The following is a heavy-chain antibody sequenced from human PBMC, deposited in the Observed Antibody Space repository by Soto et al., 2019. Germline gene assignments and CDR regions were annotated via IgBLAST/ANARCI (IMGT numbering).Heavy chain of an antibody. Sequence: EVQLAQSGGGLVRPGGSLRLSCAASGFTVSRTYMIWVRQAPGKGLEGVSVIKSDGRTYYGDSVKGRVTISRDSSTNTLHLLRHSVRAGDTAVYYCAGGISEGSFDFWGQGTLVTVSS. CDR2: IKSDGRT. J-gene: IGHJ4*02. CDR1: GFTVSRTY. D-gene: IGHD2-21*01. V-gene: IGHV3-66*01. CDR3: AGGISEGSFDF.